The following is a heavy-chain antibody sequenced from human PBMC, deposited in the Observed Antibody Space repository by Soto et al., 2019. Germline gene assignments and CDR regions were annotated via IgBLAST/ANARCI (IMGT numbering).Heavy chain of an antibody. Sequence: SGTRSLTCSVSGDSITRGDHYWSWIRQVPGEGLEWIWYISHPGKTSYRPSLKSRATISVATSQNHFSLRLPSVTSADTAVYYFARVQGGVFLAQWFFDVWGRGTLVPVSS. CDR3: ARVQGGVFLAQWFFDV. CDR1: GDSITRGDHY. V-gene: IGHV4-31*03. J-gene: IGHJ2*01. D-gene: IGHD2-8*01. CDR2: ISHPGKT.